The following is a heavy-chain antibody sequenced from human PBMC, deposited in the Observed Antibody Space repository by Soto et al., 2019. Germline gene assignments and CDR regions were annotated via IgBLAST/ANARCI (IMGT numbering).Heavy chain of an antibody. CDR3: ASRWIQLWLWGMDV. CDR1: GFTFSSYA. CDR2: ISYDGGNK. V-gene: IGHV3-30-3*01. Sequence: GGSLRLSCAASGFTFSSYAMHWVRQAPGKGLEWVAVISYDGGNKYYADSVKGRFTISRDNSKNTLYLQMNSLRAEDTAVYYCASRWIQLWLWGMDVWGQGTTVTVSS. J-gene: IGHJ6*02. D-gene: IGHD5-18*01.